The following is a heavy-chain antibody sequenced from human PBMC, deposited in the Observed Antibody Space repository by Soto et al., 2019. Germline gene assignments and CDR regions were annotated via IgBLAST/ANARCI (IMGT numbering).Heavy chain of an antibody. J-gene: IGHJ4*02. CDR1: GGSISSGDYY. V-gene: IGHV4-30-4*01. CDR2: IYYSGST. CDR3: ARRGYSYGYGS. D-gene: IGHD5-18*01. Sequence: NPSETLSLTCTVSGGSISSGDYYWSWIRQPPGKGLEWIGYIYYSGSTYYNPSLKSRVTISVDTSKNQFSLKLSSVTAADTAVYYCARRGYSYGYGSWGQGTLVTVSS.